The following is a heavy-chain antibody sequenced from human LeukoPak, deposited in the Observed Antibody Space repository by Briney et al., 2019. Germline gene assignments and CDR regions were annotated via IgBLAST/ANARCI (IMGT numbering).Heavy chain of an antibody. J-gene: IGHJ6*02. Sequence: GESLQISCQGSGYSFTSYWISWVRQMPGKGLEWMGRIDPSDSYTNYSPSFQGHVTISADKSISTAYLQWSSLKASDTAMYYCARHSPLDYSLTYGMDVWGQGTTVTVSS. CDR1: GYSFTSYW. CDR2: IDPSDSYT. V-gene: IGHV5-10-1*01. CDR3: ARHSPLDYSLTYGMDV. D-gene: IGHD4-11*01.